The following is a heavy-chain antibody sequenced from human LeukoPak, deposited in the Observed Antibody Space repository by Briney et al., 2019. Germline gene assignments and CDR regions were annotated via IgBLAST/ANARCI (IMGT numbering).Heavy chain of an antibody. D-gene: IGHD6-19*01. J-gene: IGHJ4*02. CDR2: ISGSGGST. V-gene: IGHV3-23*01. CDR1: GFTFSDYY. CDR3: AKRDVAVAVFDY. Sequence: GGSLRLSCAASGFTFSDYYMSWVRQAPGKGLEWVSAISGSGGSTYYADSVKGRFTISRDNSKNTLYLQMNSLRAEDTAVYYCAKRDVAVAVFDYWGQGTLVTVSS.